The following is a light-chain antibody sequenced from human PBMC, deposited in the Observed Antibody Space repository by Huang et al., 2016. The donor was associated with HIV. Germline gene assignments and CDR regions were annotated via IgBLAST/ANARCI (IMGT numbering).Light chain of an antibody. CDR3: QQRVNGLT. J-gene: IGKJ4*01. V-gene: IGKV3-11*01. Sequence: EIVLTQSPATLSFFPGQRVSLSCRASQNINTHLAWYQQRPGQPTRLLIYDASSRVPGVAARFRGSGSGTDFTLTISSLESEDFATYYCQQRVNGLTFGGGTKV. CDR2: DAS. CDR1: QNINTH.